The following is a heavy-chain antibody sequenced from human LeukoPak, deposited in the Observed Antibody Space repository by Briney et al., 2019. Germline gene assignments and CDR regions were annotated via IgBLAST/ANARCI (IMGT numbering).Heavy chain of an antibody. V-gene: IGHV4-39*07. Sequence: SETLSLTCTVSGGSISSGSYYWSWIRQPAGKGLEWIGSIYYSGSTYYNPSLKSRVTISVDTSKNQFSLKLSSVTAADTAVYYCARDQGYGSEPYFDYWGQGTLVTVSS. CDR3: ARDQGYGSEPYFDY. CDR1: GGSISSGSYY. J-gene: IGHJ4*02. CDR2: IYYSGST. D-gene: IGHD3-10*01.